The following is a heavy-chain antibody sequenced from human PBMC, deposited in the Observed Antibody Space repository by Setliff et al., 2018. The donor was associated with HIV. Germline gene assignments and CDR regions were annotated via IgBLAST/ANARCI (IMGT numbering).Heavy chain of an antibody. D-gene: IGHD3-10*01. CDR2: ISTYNDDT. V-gene: IGHV1-18*01. Sequence: GASVKVSCKASGYTFTAFGMNWLRQAPGQGPEWMGWISTYNDDTDYAQKFQGRVTMTRDTSTSTVYMELRSLRSDDTAVYYCARDRQDYSAGSYIYYFDYWGQGTLVTVSS. J-gene: IGHJ4*02. CDR3: ARDRQDYSAGSYIYYFDY. CDR1: GYTFTAFG.